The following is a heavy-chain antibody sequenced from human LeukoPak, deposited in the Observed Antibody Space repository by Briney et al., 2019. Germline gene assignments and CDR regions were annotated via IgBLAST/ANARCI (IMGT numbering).Heavy chain of an antibody. V-gene: IGHV1-2*02. CDR1: GYTFTGYY. CDR3: ARVVGATRYYYYMDV. D-gene: IGHD1-26*01. J-gene: IGHJ6*03. CDR2: INPNSGGT. Sequence: ASVKVSCKASGYTFTGYYMHWVRQAPGQGLEWMGWINPNSGGTNYAQKFEGRVTMTRDTSISTAYMELSRLRSDDTAVYYCARVVGATRYYYYMDVWGKGTTVTISS.